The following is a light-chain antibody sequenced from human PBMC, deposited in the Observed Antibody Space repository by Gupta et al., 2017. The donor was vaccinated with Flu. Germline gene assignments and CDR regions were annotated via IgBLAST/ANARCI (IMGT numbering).Light chain of an antibody. J-gene: IGKJ5*01. CDR2: AAS. CDR3: QQHNQYPPST. CDR1: QVISSY. V-gene: IGKV1-9*01. Sequence: DIQLTPSPSFLSASVGDRVTITCRASQVISSYFAWYQQRPGKAPKLLIYAASTLGSGVPSRFSGSRSGTEFTLTISNLQHEDFATYYCQQHNQYPPSTFGQGTRLEIK.